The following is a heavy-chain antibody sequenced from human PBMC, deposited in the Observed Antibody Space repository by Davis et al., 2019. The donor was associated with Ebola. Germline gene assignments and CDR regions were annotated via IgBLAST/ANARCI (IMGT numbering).Heavy chain of an antibody. CDR3: ARGSGWYTDYYFDS. CDR1: GFAFSSYA. J-gene: IGHJ4*02. D-gene: IGHD6-19*01. V-gene: IGHV3-30-3*01. CDR2: ISYKGVNE. Sequence: GESLKISCAASGFAFSSYAMYWVRQAPGTGLEWVALISYKGVNEYYADSVKGRFTISRDNSKNTLFLQMNSLRPEDTAVYFCARGSGWYTDYYFDSWGQGTLVTVSS.